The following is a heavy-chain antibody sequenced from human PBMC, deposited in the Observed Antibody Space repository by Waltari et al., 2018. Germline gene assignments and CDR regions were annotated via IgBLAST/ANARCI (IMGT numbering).Heavy chain of an antibody. CDR2: INPSGGST. V-gene: IGHV1-46*03. Sequence: QVQLVQSGAEVKKHGASVKVSCQASGYTFTSSHTHWVRQPPGQGLACMGIINPSGGSTSYGQKFQGRVTMTRDTSTSTVYMELSSLRSEDTAVYYCARVTPGGYNDFWSGYSYYFDYWGQGTLVTVSS. D-gene: IGHD3-3*01. CDR1: GYTFTSSH. J-gene: IGHJ4*02. CDR3: ARVTPGGYNDFWSGYSYYFDY.